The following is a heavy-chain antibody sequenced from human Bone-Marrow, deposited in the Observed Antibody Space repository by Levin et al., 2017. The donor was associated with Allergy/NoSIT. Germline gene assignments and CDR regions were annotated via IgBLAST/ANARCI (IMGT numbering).Heavy chain of an antibody. CDR2: IYYSGST. D-gene: IGHD6-13*01. CDR1: GGSISSYY. CDR3: ARVGPQGMGYSSWRGFDY. V-gene: IGHV4-59*01. Sequence: SETLSLTCTVSGGSISSYYWSWIRQPPGKGLEWIGYIYYSGSTNYNPSLKSRVTISVDTSKNQFSLKLSSVTAADTAVYYCARVGPQGMGYSSWRGFDYWGQGTLVTVSS. J-gene: IGHJ4*02.